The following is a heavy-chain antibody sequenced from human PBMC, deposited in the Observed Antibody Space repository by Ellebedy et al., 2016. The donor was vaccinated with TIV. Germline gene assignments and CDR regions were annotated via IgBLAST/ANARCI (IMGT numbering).Heavy chain of an antibody. V-gene: IGHV3-30-3*01. J-gene: IGHJ4*02. Sequence: GGSLRLXXAASGFTFSSYAMHWVRQAPGKGLEWVAVISYDGSNKYYVDSVKGRFTISRDNSKNTLYLQMNSLRAEDTAVYYCARDGAYCSGGSCYSGGRDYWGQGTLVTVSS. CDR2: ISYDGSNK. CDR1: GFTFSSYA. D-gene: IGHD2-15*01. CDR3: ARDGAYCSGGSCYSGGRDY.